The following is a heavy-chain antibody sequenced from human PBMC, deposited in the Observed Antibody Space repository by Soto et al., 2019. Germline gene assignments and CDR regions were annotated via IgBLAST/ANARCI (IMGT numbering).Heavy chain of an antibody. J-gene: IGHJ6*02. CDR3: AREFKGRVGGYYYYYGMDV. V-gene: IGHV1-69*13. CDR1: GGTFSSYA. Sequence: ASVKVSCKASGGTFSSYAISWVRQAPGQGLEWMGGIIPIFGTANYAQKFQGRVTITADESTSTAYMELSSLRSEDTAVYYCAREFKGRVGGYYYYYGMDVWGQGTTVTVSS. CDR2: IIPIFGTA. D-gene: IGHD2-15*01.